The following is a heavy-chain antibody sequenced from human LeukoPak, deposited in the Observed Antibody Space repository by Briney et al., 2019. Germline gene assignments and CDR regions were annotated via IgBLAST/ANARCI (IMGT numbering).Heavy chain of an antibody. D-gene: IGHD2-2*01. CDR3: ARLISRCSSTRCPGWFDP. Sequence: ASVKVSSKASGYTFTIYVISWVRQAPGQGLEWMGRISAYNGNTNNAQNLQGRDTTTTDTSTRTAYMELRSLRSDDTAVYYCARLISRCSSTRCPGWFDPWGQGTLVTVSS. CDR2: ISAYNGNT. V-gene: IGHV1-18*01. J-gene: IGHJ5*02. CDR1: GYTFTIYV.